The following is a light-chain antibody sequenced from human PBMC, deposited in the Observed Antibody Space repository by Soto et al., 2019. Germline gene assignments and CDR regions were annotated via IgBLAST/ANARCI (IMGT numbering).Light chain of an antibody. CDR2: KVS. V-gene: IGKV2-30*02. J-gene: IGKJ4*01. Sequence: DVVMTQSPLSLSVTLGQPASISCRSSQSLVHSDGNTYLNWFQQRPGQSPRRLIYKVSYRDSGVPDRFSGSGSGTDFTLIISRVEAEDVGICYCMQSTHWPPLTFGGGTKVEIK. CDR3: MQSTHWPPLT. CDR1: QSLVHSDGNTY.